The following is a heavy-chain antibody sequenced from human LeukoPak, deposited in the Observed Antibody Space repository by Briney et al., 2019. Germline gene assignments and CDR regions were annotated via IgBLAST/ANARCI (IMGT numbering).Heavy chain of an antibody. D-gene: IGHD3-22*01. CDR3: TRNSFYYYDSSGYYYEPDYYYYYYYMDV. J-gene: IGHJ6*03. CDR1: GFTFSSYE. V-gene: IGHV3-48*03. Sequence: GGSLRLSCAASGFTFSSYEMNWVRQAPGKGLEWVSYISSSGSTIYYADSVKGRFTISRDDSKNTAYLQMNSLKTEDTAVYYCTRNSFYYYDSSGYYYEPDYYYYYYYMDVWGKGTTVTVSS. CDR2: ISSSGSTI.